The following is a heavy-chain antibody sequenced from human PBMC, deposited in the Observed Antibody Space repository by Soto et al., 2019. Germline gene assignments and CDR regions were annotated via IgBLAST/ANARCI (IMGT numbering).Heavy chain of an antibody. Sequence: SGPTLVNPTQTLTLTCTFSGLSLSTTGVGVGWIRQPPGKALEWLALIYWDDDKRYSPSLKSRLTITKDTSENQVVLTMTNMDPVDTATYYCVQSRCGGDCLQSYSSHSYYGLDVWGQGTTVTVSS. D-gene: IGHD2-21*02. CDR3: VQSRCGGDCLQSYSSHSYYGLDV. J-gene: IGHJ6*02. CDR1: GLSLSTTGVG. CDR2: IYWDDDK. V-gene: IGHV2-5*02.